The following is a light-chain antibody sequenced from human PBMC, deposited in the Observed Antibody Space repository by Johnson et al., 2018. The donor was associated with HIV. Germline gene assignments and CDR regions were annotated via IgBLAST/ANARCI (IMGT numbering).Light chain of an antibody. V-gene: IGLV1-51*02. Sequence: TQPPSVSAAPGQKVTISCSGSSSNIGNNYVSWYQPLPGTAPKLLIYENNKRPSGIPDRFSGSKSGTSATLGITGLQTGNEADYYCGTWDSSLNAGVFGTGTRVTVL. CDR2: ENN. J-gene: IGLJ1*01. CDR3: GTWDSSLNAGV. CDR1: SSNIGNNY.